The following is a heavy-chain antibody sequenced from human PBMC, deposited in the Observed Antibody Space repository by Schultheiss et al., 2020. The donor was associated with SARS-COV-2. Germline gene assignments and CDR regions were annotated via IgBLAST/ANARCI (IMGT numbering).Heavy chain of an antibody. CDR1: GFTFSTYD. CDR3: ARGKSTVTLNWFDP. J-gene: IGHJ5*02. D-gene: IGHD4-17*01. Sequence: GGSLRLSCAASGFTFSTYDMHWVRQATGKGLEWVSGISWNSGSIGYADSVKGRFTISRDNAKNSLYLQMNSLRAEDTAVYYCARGKSTVTLNWFDPWGQGTLVTVSS. V-gene: IGHV3-9*01. CDR2: ISWNSGSI.